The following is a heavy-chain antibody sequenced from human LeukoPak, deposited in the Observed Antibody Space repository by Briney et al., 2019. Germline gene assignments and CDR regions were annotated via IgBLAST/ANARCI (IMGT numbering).Heavy chain of an antibody. D-gene: IGHD2-2*03. V-gene: IGHV1-3*01. J-gene: IGHJ5*02. CDR3: ARGSAWIGLSGHVDP. CDR1: GYTFTSYG. CDR2: INAGNGDT. Sequence: GASVKVSCKASGYTFTSYGISWVRQAPGQGLEWMGWINAGNGDTKYSQKFQGRVTITRDTSASTAYIELSSLRSEDTAVYYCARGSAWIGLSGHVDPWGQGTLVTVSS.